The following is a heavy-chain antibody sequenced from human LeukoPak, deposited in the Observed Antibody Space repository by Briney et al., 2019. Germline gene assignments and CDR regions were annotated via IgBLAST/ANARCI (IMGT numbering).Heavy chain of an antibody. CDR1: GYTFTGYY. Sequence: ASGKVCCKSSGYTFTGYYMHWGRHAPGQGLEWMGGINRNGGGTNYAKKFQGRVTMTRDTSISTAYMELSRLRSDETAVYYCARAGEQLVPYYFDYWGQGTLVTVSS. D-gene: IGHD6-6*01. CDR2: INRNGGGT. V-gene: IGHV1-2*02. CDR3: ARAGEQLVPYYFDY. J-gene: IGHJ4*02.